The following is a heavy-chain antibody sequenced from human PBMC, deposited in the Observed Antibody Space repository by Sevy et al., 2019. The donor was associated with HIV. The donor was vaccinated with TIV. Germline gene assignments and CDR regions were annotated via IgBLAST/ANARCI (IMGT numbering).Heavy chain of an antibody. D-gene: IGHD3-16*01. CDR2: IYHSGST. V-gene: IGHV4-30-2*01. CDR1: GGSISSGGYS. CDR3: ARDRLAARMGGWFDP. Sequence: SETLCLTCAVSGGSISSGGYSWSWIRQPPGKGLEWIGYIYHSGSTYYNPSLKSRVTISVDRSKNQFSLKLSSVTAADTAVYYCARDRLAARMGGWFDPWGQGTLVTVSS. J-gene: IGHJ5*02.